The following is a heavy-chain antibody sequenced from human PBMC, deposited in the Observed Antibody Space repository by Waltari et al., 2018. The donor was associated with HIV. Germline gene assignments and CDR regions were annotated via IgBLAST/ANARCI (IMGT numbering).Heavy chain of an antibody. CDR2: IFSNDEK. J-gene: IGHJ6*02. V-gene: IGHV2-26*01. CDR3: ARIPQPGEWLVSDYYYGMDV. CDR1: GFSLSNARMG. Sequence: QVTLKESGPVLVKPTETLTLTCTVSGFSLSNARMGVSWIRQPPGTALEWLAHIFSNDEKSYSTSLKSRLTISKDTSKSQVVLTMTNMDPVDTATYYCARIPQPGEWLVSDYYYGMDVWGQGTTVTVSS. D-gene: IGHD6-19*01.